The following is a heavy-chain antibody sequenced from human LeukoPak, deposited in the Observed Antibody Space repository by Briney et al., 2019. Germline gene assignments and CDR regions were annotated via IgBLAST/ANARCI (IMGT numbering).Heavy chain of an antibody. CDR2: MYHSGNT. J-gene: IGHJ5*02. Sequence: SKTLSLTCTVSGGSISSSSYYWGWIRQPPGKGLEWIASMYHSGNTYYNPSLHSRATVSVDTYKNQFSLKLNSVTAADTAVYYCAKQQCSGGSCYSRAIWFDPWGKGTLVTVSS. V-gene: IGHV4-39*01. D-gene: IGHD2-15*01. CDR1: GGSISSSSYY. CDR3: AKQQCSGGSCYSRAIWFDP.